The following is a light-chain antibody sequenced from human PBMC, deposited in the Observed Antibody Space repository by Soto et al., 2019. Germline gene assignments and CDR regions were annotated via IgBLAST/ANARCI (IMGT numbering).Light chain of an antibody. CDR1: SSDVGGYNY. Sequence: QSVLTQPASVSGSPGQSITISCTGTSSDVGGYNYVSWYQQHPGKAPKLMIYAVPDRPSGVYSRFSGTESGNTASLTISGLQAEDEADYYCSSYTSSSTLFGTGTKLTVL. CDR2: AVP. J-gene: IGLJ1*01. CDR3: SSYTSSSTL. V-gene: IGLV2-14*01.